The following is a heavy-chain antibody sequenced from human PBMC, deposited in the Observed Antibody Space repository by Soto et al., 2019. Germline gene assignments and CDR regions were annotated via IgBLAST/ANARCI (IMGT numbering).Heavy chain of an antibody. V-gene: IGHV3-49*03. CDR3: TTVLLWAEAFFFDY. CDR2: IRSKAYGGTT. J-gene: IGHJ4*02. Sequence: GGSLRLSCTASGFTFGDYAMSWFRQAPGKGLEWVGFIRSKAYGGTTEYAASVKGRFTISRDDSKSIAYLQMNSLKTEDTAVYFCTTVLLWAEAFFFDYWGQGTLVTVSS. D-gene: IGHD3-3*02. CDR1: GFTFGDYA.